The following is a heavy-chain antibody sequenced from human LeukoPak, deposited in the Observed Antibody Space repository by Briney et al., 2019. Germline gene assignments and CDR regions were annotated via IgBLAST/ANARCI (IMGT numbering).Heavy chain of an antibody. CDR3: ARDRGTNGDYHRGYFDY. CDR2: ISSSGSTI. Sequence: PGGSLRLSCAASGFTFSDYYMSWIRQAPGKGLEWVSYISSSGSTIYYADSVKGRFTISRDNSKNTLYLQMNSLRAEDTAVYYCARDRGTNGDYHRGYFDYWGQGTLVTVSS. D-gene: IGHD1-1*01. V-gene: IGHV3-11*04. J-gene: IGHJ4*02. CDR1: GFTFSDYY.